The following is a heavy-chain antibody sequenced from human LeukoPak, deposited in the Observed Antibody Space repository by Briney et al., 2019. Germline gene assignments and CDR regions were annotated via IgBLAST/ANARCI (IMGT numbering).Heavy chain of an antibody. Sequence: GESLKISCNGSGYSLTSYWIGWVRQMPGKGLEWMGIIYPGDSDIRYSPSFQGQVTISADKSISTAYLQWSSLNASDNAMYYCARLGSGYGYETWGQGTLVTVSS. CDR1: GYSLTSYW. CDR2: IYPGDSDI. J-gene: IGHJ5*02. V-gene: IGHV5-51*01. CDR3: ARLGSGYGYET. D-gene: IGHD5-12*01.